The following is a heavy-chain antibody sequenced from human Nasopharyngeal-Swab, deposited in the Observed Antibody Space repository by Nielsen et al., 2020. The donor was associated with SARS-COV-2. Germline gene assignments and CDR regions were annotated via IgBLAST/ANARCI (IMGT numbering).Heavy chain of an antibody. Sequence: GESLKISCAASGFTFSSYEMNWVRQAPGKGLEWVSYISSSGSTIYYADSVKGRFTISRDNAKNSLYLQMNSLRAEDTAVYYCAREDIAARRGSCDYWVQGTLVTVSS. V-gene: IGHV3-48*03. CDR2: ISSSGSTI. J-gene: IGHJ4*02. D-gene: IGHD6-6*01. CDR1: GFTFSSYE. CDR3: AREDIAARRGSCDY.